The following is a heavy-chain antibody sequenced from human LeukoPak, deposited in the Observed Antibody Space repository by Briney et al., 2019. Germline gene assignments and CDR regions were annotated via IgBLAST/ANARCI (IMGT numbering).Heavy chain of an antibody. CDR3: ARGRHYGSGSYAWFDP. J-gene: IGHJ5*02. D-gene: IGHD3-10*01. CDR2: ICYGGSNT. CDR1: GFTFSTFA. Sequence: GRSLRLSCAASGFTFSTFAMNWFRQAPGKGLEWVSVICYGGSNTYYADSVKGRFTISRDNSKNTLYLQMNSLRAEDAAVYYCARGRHYGSGSYAWFDPWGQGTLVTVSS. V-gene: IGHV3-33*08.